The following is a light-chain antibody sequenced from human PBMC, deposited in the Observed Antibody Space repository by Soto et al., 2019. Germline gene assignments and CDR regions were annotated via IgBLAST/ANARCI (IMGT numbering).Light chain of an antibody. CDR3: SSYTSSNTLV. CDR1: SSDVGAYNY. V-gene: IGLV2-14*01. J-gene: IGLJ2*01. CDR2: EVS. Sequence: QSALTQPASVSGSPGQSITISCTGTSSDVGAYNYVSWYQQHPGKAPKRMIFEVSDRPSGVSNRFSGSKSGNTASLTISGIQAEDEADYYCSSYTSSNTLVFGGGTKVTVL.